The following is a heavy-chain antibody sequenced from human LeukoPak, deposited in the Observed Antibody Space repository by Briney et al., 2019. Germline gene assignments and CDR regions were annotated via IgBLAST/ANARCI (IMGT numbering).Heavy chain of an antibody. CDR2: ISAFNGNT. CDR1: GYSFSNYG. CDR3: ARDLGRNFYYALDY. J-gene: IGHJ4*02. Sequence: ASVKVSCKASGYSFSNYGIAWVRQAPGQGLEWMGWISAFNGNTNYAPKLQGRVTMTTDTSTSTAYMDLRSLRFDDTAVYYCARDLGRNFYYALDYWGQGTLVTVSS. D-gene: IGHD3-22*01. V-gene: IGHV1-18*01.